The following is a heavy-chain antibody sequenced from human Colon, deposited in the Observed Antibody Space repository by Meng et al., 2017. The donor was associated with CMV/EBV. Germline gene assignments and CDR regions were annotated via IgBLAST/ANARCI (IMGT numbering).Heavy chain of an antibody. J-gene: IGHJ5*02. CDR1: GMTFTDHD. CDR3: ARVWRGRWFAP. D-gene: IGHD2-21*01. V-gene: IGHV3-72*01. CDR2: IRNKANSYTT. Sequence: AASGMTFTDHDMDWVRLAPGKGLEWVGRIRNKANSYTTEYAASVKGRFTISRDDSKNSVYLQMNSLKTEDTAVYYCARVWRGRWFAPWGQGTLVTVSS.